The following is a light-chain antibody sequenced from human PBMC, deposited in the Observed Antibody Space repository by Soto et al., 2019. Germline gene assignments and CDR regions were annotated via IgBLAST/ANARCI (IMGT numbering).Light chain of an antibody. Sequence: DMRLTQSPSSLSASIGDRVTITCQASHDIATYLNWYQQKPGKAPKLLIYAASSLQGGVPSRFSGSGSGTDFTLTISSLQPEDFATYYCQQSYSTPPYTFGQGTRLEIK. CDR1: HDIATY. CDR2: AAS. CDR3: QQSYSTPPYT. J-gene: IGKJ2*01. V-gene: IGKV1-39*01.